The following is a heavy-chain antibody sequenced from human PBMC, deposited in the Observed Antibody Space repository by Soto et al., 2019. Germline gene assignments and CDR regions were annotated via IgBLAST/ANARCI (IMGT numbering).Heavy chain of an antibody. J-gene: IGHJ4*02. CDR2: IYYSGST. V-gene: IGHV4-59*01. D-gene: IGHD2-2*01. CDR3: MTSEDRVAMPSAY. CDR1: GGSISSYY. Sequence: QVQLQESGPGLVKPSETLSLTCTVSGGSISSYYWSWIRQPPGKGLEWIGYIYYSGSTNYNPSLNSSVTISVYTSKSQFSLKRKAVTAADTAVYYCMTSEDRVAMPSAYWCQGTQVTVSS.